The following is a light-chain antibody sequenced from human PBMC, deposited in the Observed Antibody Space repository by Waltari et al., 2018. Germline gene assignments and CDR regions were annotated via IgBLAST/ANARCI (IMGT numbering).Light chain of an antibody. CDR1: SSNVGDNY. CDR3: GTWDSSLSVVV. V-gene: IGLV1-51*02. CDR2: ENK. J-gene: IGLJ2*01. Sequence: QPVLTQPPSVSAAPGQKVTISCSGSSSNVGDNYVAWYQHLPGTAPRLIIYENKIRPSGIPDQFSGSKSGTSATLASTGLQTGDEADYYCGTWDSSLSVVVFGGGTKVTVL.